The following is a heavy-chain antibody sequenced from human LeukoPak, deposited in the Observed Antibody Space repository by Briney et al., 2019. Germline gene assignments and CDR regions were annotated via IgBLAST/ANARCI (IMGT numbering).Heavy chain of an antibody. CDR3: ARITYYYDSSGYIFDY. Sequence: PSETLSLTCAVYGGSFSGYYWSWIRQPPGKGLEWIGYIYYSGSTNYNPSLKSRVTISVDTSKNQFSLKLSSVTAADTAVYYCARITYYYDSSGYIFDYWGQGTLVTVSS. J-gene: IGHJ4*02. D-gene: IGHD3-22*01. CDR2: IYYSGST. CDR1: GGSFSGYY. V-gene: IGHV4-59*08.